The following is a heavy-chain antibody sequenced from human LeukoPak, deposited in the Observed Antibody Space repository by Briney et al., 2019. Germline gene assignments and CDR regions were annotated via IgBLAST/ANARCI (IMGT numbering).Heavy chain of an antibody. Sequence: PGGSLRLSCAASGFTFSSYAMHWVRQAPGKGLEYVSAVSSNGNSTYYAKSVKGRFTISRDNCKNTVYLQMGSLRVEDMAVYYCARDPHCGSTSCLSYFDYWGQGTLVTVSS. J-gene: IGHJ4*02. CDR1: GFTFSSYA. CDR2: VSSNGNST. V-gene: IGHV3-64*01. CDR3: ARDPHCGSTSCLSYFDY. D-gene: IGHD2-2*01.